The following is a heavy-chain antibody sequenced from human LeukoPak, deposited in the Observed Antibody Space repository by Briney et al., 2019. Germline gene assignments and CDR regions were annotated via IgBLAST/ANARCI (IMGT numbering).Heavy chain of an antibody. D-gene: IGHD2-2*01. CDR2: ISWNSGSI. V-gene: IGHV3-9*03. CDR3: ATQLLGAFDI. J-gene: IGHJ3*02. CDR1: GFTFNMYS. Sequence: GGSLRLSCEASGFTFNMYSMAWVRQTPWKGLEWVSGISWNSGSIGYADSVKGRFTISRDNAKNSLYLQMNSLRAEDMALYYCATQLLGAFDIWGQGTMVTVSS.